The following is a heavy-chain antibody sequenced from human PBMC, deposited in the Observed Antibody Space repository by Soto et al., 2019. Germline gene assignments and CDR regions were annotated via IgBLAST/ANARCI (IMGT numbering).Heavy chain of an antibody. J-gene: IGHJ5*02. D-gene: IGHD3-3*01. CDR3: ARANYDFWSGYYNHWFDP. CDR1: GFTFSSYE. CDR2: ISSSGSTI. Sequence: GGSLRLSCAASGFTFSSYEMNWVRQAPGKGLEWVSYISSSGSTIYYADSVKGRFTISRDNAKNSLYLQMNSLRAEDTAVYYCARANYDFWSGYYNHWFDPWGQGTLVTVSS. V-gene: IGHV3-48*03.